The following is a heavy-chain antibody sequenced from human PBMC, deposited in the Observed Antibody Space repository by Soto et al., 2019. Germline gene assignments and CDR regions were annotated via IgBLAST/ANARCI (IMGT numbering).Heavy chain of an antibody. CDR1: GFTFSSYV. V-gene: IGHV3-23*01. CDR2: ISGRGGGT. J-gene: IGHJ6*03. CDR3: AKDQGYYHYIDA. Sequence: PGGSLRLSCAASGFTFSSYVMSWVRQAPGKGLEWVSTISGRGGGTYYGDSVKGRFTISRDISKNMLYLQMNSLRAEDTAVYYCAKDQGYYHYIDAWGKGTTVNVSS.